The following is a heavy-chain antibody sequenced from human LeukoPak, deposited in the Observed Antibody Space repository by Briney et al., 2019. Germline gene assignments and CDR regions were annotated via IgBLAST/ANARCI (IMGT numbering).Heavy chain of an antibody. V-gene: IGHV1-2*02. D-gene: IGHD6-19*01. CDR3: ARGGYSSGWDYYYMDV. J-gene: IGHJ6*03. CDR1: GYTFTGYY. Sequence: ASVKVSCKASGYTFTGYYMHWVRQAPGQGLEWMGWINPNSGGTNYAQKCQGRVTMTRDTSISTAYMELSRLRSDDTAVYYCARGGYSSGWDYYYMDVWGKGTTVTVSS. CDR2: INPNSGGT.